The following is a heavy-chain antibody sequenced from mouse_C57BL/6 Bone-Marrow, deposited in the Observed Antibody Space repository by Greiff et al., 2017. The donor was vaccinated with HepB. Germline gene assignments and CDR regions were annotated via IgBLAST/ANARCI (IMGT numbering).Heavy chain of an antibody. J-gene: IGHJ2*01. CDR1: GFSFNTYA. CDR3: VRQGYGSPYYFDY. V-gene: IGHV10-1*01. Sequence: VQLKESGGGLVQPKGSLKLSCAASGFSFNTYAMNWVRQAPGKGLEWVARIRSKGNNYATYYADSVKDRFTISRDDSESMLYLQMNNLKTEDTAMYYCVRQGYGSPYYFDYWGQGTTLTVSS. D-gene: IGHD1-1*01. CDR2: IRSKGNNYAT.